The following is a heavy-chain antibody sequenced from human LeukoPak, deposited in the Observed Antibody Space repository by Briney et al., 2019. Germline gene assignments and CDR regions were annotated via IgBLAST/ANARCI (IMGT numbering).Heavy chain of an antibody. Sequence: SETLSLTCTVSGGSISSYYWSWIRQPPGKGLEWIGYIYYSGSTNYNPSLKSRVTISVDTSKNQFSLKLSSVTAADTAVYYCARNRIAVAGPTGDFDIWGQGTMVTVSS. CDR3: ARNRIAVAGPTGDFDI. J-gene: IGHJ3*02. V-gene: IGHV4-59*08. CDR2: IYYSGST. CDR1: GGSISSYY. D-gene: IGHD6-19*01.